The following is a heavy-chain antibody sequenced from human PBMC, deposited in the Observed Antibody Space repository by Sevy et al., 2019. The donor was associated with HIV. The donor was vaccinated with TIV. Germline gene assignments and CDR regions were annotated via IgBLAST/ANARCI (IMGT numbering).Heavy chain of an antibody. CDR2: FSGSGGRI. D-gene: IGHD3-22*01. CDR1: GFPFSSYS. Sequence: GGSLRLSCATSGFPFSSYSMIWVRQSPGKGLEWVSGFSGSGGRIYYADSVRGRFTVSRDNYKNTLYLQMNSLRGEDTAQYYCARDHFDTSHDYWGQGTLVTVSS. V-gene: IGHV3-23*01. CDR3: ARDHFDTSHDY. J-gene: IGHJ4*02.